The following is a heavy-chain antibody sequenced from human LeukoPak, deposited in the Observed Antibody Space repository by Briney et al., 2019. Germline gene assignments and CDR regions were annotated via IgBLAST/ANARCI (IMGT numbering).Heavy chain of an antibody. D-gene: IGHD3-10*01. CDR3: ARAKPKNMVRGLIMRRESRYYFDY. CDR1: GFTVSSNY. CDR2: IYSGGST. Sequence: GGSLGLSCAASGFTVSSNYMSWVRQAPGKGLEWVSVIYSGGSTYYADSVKGRFTISRDNSKSTLYIQMTSLRAEDTAVYYCARAKPKNMVRGLIMRRESRYYFDYWGQGTLVTVSS. J-gene: IGHJ4*02. V-gene: IGHV3-53*01.